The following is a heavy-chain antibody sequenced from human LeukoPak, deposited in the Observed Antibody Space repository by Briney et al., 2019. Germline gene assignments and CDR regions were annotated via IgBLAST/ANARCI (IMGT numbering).Heavy chain of an antibody. V-gene: IGHV3-66*01. CDR2: IYRGGST. D-gene: IGHD2-21*02. J-gene: IGHJ2*01. CDR3: ARGLGVVTAQSEQPKPRYFDL. CDR1: GFTVSSNY. Sequence: GGSLRLSCVASGFTVSSNYMSWVRQAPGKGLEWVSVIYRGGSTNYADSVKGRFTISRDNSKNTLYLQMNSLRAEDTAVYYCARGLGVVTAQSEQPKPRYFDLWGRGTQVTVSS.